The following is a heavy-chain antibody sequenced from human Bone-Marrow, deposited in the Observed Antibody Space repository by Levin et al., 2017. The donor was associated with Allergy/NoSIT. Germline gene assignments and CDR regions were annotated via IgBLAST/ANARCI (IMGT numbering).Heavy chain of an antibody. CDR2: IWYDGTNK. CDR1: AFNVSSYA. D-gene: IGHD3-9*01. V-gene: IGHV3-33*01. CDR3: ARARYGKSTFYFDH. J-gene: IGHJ4*02. Sequence: GGSLRLSCAASAFNVSSYAMHWVRQAPGKGLEWVAVIWYDGTNKYYADSVQGRFTVSRDESKNTVDLQMNSLRAEDTAVYFCARARYGKSTFYFDHWGQGSLVTVSS.